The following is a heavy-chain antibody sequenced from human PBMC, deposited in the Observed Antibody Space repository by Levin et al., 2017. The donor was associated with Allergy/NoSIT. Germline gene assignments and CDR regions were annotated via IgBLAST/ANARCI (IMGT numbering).Heavy chain of an antibody. CDR1: GYTFTSYD. CDR3: ARGYGDYVGIHYYYGMDV. V-gene: IGHV1-8*01. Sequence: AASVKVSCKASGYTFTSYDINWVRQATGQGLEWMGWMNPNSGNTGYAQKFQGRVTMTRNTSISTAYMELSSLRSEDTAVYYCARGYGDYVGIHYYYGMDVWGQGTTVTVSS. D-gene: IGHD4-17*01. CDR2: MNPNSGNT. J-gene: IGHJ6*02.